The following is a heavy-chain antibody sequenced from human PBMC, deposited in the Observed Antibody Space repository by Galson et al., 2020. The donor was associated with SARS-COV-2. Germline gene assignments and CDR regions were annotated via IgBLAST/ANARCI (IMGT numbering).Heavy chain of an antibody. CDR2: ISYDGSNK. CDR3: AKDPSPYYDSSGGGFDY. D-gene: IGHD3-22*01. CDR1: GFTFSSYG. V-gene: IGHV3-30*18. J-gene: IGHJ4*02. Sequence: GGSLRLSCAASGFTFSSYGMHWVRQAPGKGLEWVAVISYDGSNKYYADSVKGRFTISRDNSKNTLYLQMNSLRAEDTAVYYCAKDPSPYYDSSGGGFDYWGQGTLVTVSS.